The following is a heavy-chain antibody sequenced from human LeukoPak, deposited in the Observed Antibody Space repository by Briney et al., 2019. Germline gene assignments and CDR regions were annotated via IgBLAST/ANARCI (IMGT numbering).Heavy chain of an antibody. D-gene: IGHD6-13*01. CDR1: GYTLTELS. Sequence: ASVKVSCEVSGYTLTELSMHWVRQAPGKGLEWMGGFDPEDGETIYAQKFQGRVTMTEDTSTDTAYMELSSLRSEDTAVYYCATSPSLYSSLKYWGQGTLVTVSS. CDR3: ATSPSLYSSLKY. CDR2: FDPEDGET. J-gene: IGHJ4*02. V-gene: IGHV1-24*01.